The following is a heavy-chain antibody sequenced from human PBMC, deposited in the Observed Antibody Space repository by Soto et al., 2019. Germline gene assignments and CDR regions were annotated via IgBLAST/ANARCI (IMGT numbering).Heavy chain of an antibody. CDR2: INAGNGNT. Sequence: ASVKVSCKASGYTFTSYAMHWVRQAPGQRLEWMGWINAGNGNTKYSQKFQGRVTITRDTSASTAYMELSSLRSEDTAVYYCARDQPAMAPYYYYGMDVWGQGTTVTSP. V-gene: IGHV1-3*01. CDR1: GYTFTSYA. CDR3: ARDQPAMAPYYYYGMDV. J-gene: IGHJ6*02. D-gene: IGHD5-18*01.